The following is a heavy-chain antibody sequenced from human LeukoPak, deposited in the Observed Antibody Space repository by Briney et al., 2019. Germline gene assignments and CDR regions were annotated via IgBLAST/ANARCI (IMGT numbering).Heavy chain of an antibody. CDR3: ARGRGGMIRGYDWRYNWFDP. Sequence: GGSLRLSCVASGFTFSNYWMTWVRQAPGKGLEWVANIKTDGSQIYYVDSVKGRFTISRDNAKNSLYLQMNGLRAEDTAVYYCARGRGGMIRGYDWRYNWFDPWGQGTLVTVSS. CDR1: GFTFSNYW. V-gene: IGHV3-7*01. J-gene: IGHJ5*02. D-gene: IGHD5-12*01. CDR2: IKTDGSQI.